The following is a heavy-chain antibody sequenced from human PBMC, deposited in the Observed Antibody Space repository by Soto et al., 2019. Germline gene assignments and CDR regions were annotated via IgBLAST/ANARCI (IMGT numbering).Heavy chain of an antibody. CDR3: ARRTVAGALDI. V-gene: IGHV4-39*01. J-gene: IGHJ3*02. CDR2: IHYSGNT. Sequence: QRQLQESGPGLVKPSETLSLTCTVSGGSISINIYYWGWIRQPPGQGLEWIGRIHYSGNTYYNPSLKSRVTIYVDTAKTQFSLNLSSVTAADTAVYYCARRTVAGALDIWGQGTMVTVSS. D-gene: IGHD4-4*01. CDR1: GGSISINIYY.